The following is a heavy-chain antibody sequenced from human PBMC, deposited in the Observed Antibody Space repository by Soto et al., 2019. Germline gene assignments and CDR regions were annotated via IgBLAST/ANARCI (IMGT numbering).Heavy chain of an antibody. CDR3: ARADTARGRWFDP. V-gene: IGHV3-30-3*01. CDR2: ISYDGSNK. D-gene: IGHD5-18*01. J-gene: IGHJ5*02. Sequence: QVKLVESRGGVVQPGRSLRLSCAASGFTFSSYAMHWVRQAPGKGLEWVAVISYDGSNKYYADSVKGRFTISRDNSKNTLYLQMNSLRAEDTAVYYCARADTARGRWFDPWGQGTLVTVSS. CDR1: GFTFSSYA.